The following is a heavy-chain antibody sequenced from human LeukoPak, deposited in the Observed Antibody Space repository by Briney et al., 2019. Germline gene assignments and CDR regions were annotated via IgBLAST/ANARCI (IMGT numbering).Heavy chain of an antibody. J-gene: IGHJ4*02. CDR3: ASRHLGYCSSTSCPPGYFDY. V-gene: IGHV4-61*02. CDR2: IYTSGST. Sequence: SETLSLTCTVSGGSISGGSYYWSWIRQPAGKGLEWIGRIYTSGSTNYNPSLKSRVTISVDTSKNQFSLKLSSVTAADTAVYYCASRHLGYCSSTSCPPGYFDYWGQGTLVTVSS. D-gene: IGHD2-2*01. CDR1: GGSISGGSYY.